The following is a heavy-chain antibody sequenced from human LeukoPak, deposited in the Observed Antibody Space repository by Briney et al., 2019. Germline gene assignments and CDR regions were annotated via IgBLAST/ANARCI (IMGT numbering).Heavy chain of an antibody. D-gene: IGHD1-26*01. V-gene: IGHV1-18*01. J-gene: IGHJ6*03. Sequence: ASVKVSCKASGYTFTSYGTSWVRQAPGQGLEWMGWISAYNGNTNYAQKLQGRVTMTTDTSTSTAYMELRSLRSDDTAVYYCAREWELRRYYYMDVWGKGTTVTVSS. CDR3: AREWELRRYYYMDV. CDR2: ISAYNGNT. CDR1: GYTFTSYG.